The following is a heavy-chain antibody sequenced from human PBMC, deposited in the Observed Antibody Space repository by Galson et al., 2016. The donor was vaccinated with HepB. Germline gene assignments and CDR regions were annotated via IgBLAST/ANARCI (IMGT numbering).Heavy chain of an antibody. D-gene: IGHD5-18*01. CDR3: ARRDIYGLYSLEH. V-gene: IGHV5-51*01. CDR1: GYTFTTYW. J-gene: IGHJ1*01. Sequence: QSGAEVKKPGESLQISCKASGYTFTTYWIGWVRQVPGKGLEWMGIIYGGDSDTSYSPSFQGQVTISADQSITTAYLHWNNLKAPDTAMYYCARRDIYGLYSLEHWGRGTLDTVSS. CDR2: IYGGDSDT.